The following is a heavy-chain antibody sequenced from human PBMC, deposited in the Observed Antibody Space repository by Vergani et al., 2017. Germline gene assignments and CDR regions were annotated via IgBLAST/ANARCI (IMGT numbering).Heavy chain of an antibody. J-gene: IGHJ4*02. D-gene: IGHD5-18*01. CDR3: AKDQNGYNYVSGGFDY. Sequence: QVQLVESGGGVVQPGRSLRLSCAASGFTFSSYGMHWVRQAPGKGLEWVAVISYDGSNKYYADSVKGRFTISRDNSKNTLYLQMNSLRAEDTAVYYCAKDQNGYNYVSGGFDYWGQGTLVTVSS. CDR2: ISYDGSNK. CDR1: GFTFSSYG. V-gene: IGHV3-30*18.